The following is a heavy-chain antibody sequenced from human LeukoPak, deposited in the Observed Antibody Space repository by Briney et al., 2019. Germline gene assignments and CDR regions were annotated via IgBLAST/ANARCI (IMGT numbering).Heavy chain of an antibody. D-gene: IGHD3-22*01. CDR2: IYYSGST. V-gene: IGHV4-59*01. J-gene: IGHJ4*02. CDR3: ARLAADSSGYYYPFDY. CDR1: GGSISSYY. Sequence: PSETLSLTCTVSGGSISSYYWSWIRQPPGKGLEWIGYIYYSGSTNYNPSLKSRVTISVDTSKNRFSLKLSSVTAADTAVYYCARLAADSSGYYYPFDYWGQGTLVTVSS.